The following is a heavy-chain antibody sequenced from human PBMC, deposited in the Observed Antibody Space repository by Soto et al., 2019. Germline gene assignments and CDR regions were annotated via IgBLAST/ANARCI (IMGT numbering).Heavy chain of an antibody. CDR2: IDPRSGGT. CDR3: ATDDYGSFPY. J-gene: IGHJ4*02. CDR1: GYPFTTYY. Sequence: HVQLVQSGTEVKKPGASVRVSCMVSGYPFTTYYIHWVRQAPGQGLEWMGWIDPRSGGTVYEQKFQGRATMPRDTSISTVYMALSGLTSDDTALYYCATDDYGSFPYWGQGSLVTVSS. D-gene: IGHD1-26*01. V-gene: IGHV1-2*02.